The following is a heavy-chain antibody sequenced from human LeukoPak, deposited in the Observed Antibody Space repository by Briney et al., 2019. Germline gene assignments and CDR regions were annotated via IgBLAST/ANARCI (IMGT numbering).Heavy chain of an antibody. Sequence: ASVKVSCKASGGTFSSYAISWVRQAPGQGLEWMGGIIPIFGTANYAQKFQGGVTITADESTSAAYMELSSLRSEDTAVYYCARVQLERRGAFSPWGQGTLVTVSS. CDR3: ARVQLERRGAFSP. CDR1: GGTFSSYA. D-gene: IGHD1-1*01. V-gene: IGHV1-69*13. CDR2: IIPIFGTA. J-gene: IGHJ5*02.